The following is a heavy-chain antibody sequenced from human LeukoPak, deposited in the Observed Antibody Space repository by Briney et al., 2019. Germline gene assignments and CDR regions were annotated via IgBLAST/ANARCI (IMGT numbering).Heavy chain of an antibody. J-gene: IGHJ5*02. Sequence: PPETLSLTCTVSGGPISSYYWSWLRQPAGKGLEWIGRIYTSGSTNYNPSLKSRVTMSVDTSKNQFSLKLSSVTAADTAVYYCARDSITMVRGPNWFDPWGQGTLVTVSS. CDR2: IYTSGST. CDR1: GGPISSYY. CDR3: ARDSITMVRGPNWFDP. D-gene: IGHD3-10*01. V-gene: IGHV4-4*07.